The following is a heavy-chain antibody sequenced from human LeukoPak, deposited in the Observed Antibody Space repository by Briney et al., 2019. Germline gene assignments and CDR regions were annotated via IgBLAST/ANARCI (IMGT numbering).Heavy chain of an antibody. CDR3: ARRGYYDSSGFDY. Sequence: GGSLRLSCAASGFTFSNYAMNWVRQAPGKGLEWVSSISGRSSDIYYADSVKGRFTISRDNAKKSLFLQMNGLRAEDTAVYYCARRGYYDSSGFDYWGQGTLVTVSS. V-gene: IGHV3-21*01. CDR1: GFTFSNYA. CDR2: ISGRSSDI. D-gene: IGHD3-22*01. J-gene: IGHJ4*02.